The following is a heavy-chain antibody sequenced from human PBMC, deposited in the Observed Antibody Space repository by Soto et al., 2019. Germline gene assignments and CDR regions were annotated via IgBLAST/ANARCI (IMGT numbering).Heavy chain of an antibody. CDR1: GYTLMELS. Sequence: ASVKVSCKVSGYTLMELSIHWVRQAPGGGLEWMGGFDPESGEIIYAQKFQGRVTITEDTSTDTVYLELSSLRSEDTAVYYCTTIRDGTIFALPTAHSGQGTLVTVSS. V-gene: IGHV1-24*01. J-gene: IGHJ4*02. D-gene: IGHD3-3*01. CDR2: FDPESGEI. CDR3: TTIRDGTIFALPTAH.